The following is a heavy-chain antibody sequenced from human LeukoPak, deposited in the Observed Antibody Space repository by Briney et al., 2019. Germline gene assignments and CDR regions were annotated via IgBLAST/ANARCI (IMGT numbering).Heavy chain of an antibody. J-gene: IGHJ4*02. V-gene: IGHV3-30*04. D-gene: IGHD3-3*01. CDR1: GFTFSSYA. CDR2: ISYDGSNK. CDR3: ARDWSGYL. Sequence: GGSLRLSCAASGFTFSSYAMHWVRQAPGKGLEWVAVISYDGSNKYYADSVKGRFTISRDNAKNSLYLQMNSLRAEDTAVYYCARDWSGYLWGQGTLVTVSS.